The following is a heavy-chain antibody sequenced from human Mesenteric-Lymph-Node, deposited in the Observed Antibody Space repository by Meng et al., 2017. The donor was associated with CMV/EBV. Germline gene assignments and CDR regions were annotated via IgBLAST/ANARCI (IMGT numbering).Heavy chain of an antibody. J-gene: IGHJ4*02. CDR2: INPNSGDT. CDR1: GYTFTGSY. Sequence: ASVKVSCKASGYTFTGSYIHWVRQAPGQGLEWLGWINPNSGDTNYAQKFQDRGSLTRDTSTSTVYMELSSLRSEDTAVYYCAREAGNYYFDYWGQGTLVTVSS. CDR3: AREAGNYYFDY. V-gene: IGHV1-2*02. D-gene: IGHD6-13*01.